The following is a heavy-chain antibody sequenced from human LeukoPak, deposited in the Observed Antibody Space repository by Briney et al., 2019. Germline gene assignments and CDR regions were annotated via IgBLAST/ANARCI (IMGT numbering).Heavy chain of an antibody. Sequence: SETLSLTCTVSGGSISSGGYYWSWIRQHPGKGLEWIGYIYYSGSTYYNPSLKSRVTISVDTSKNQFSLKLSSVTAADTAVYYCARELPIAAVDYWGQGTLVTVSS. CDR3: ARELPIAAVDY. J-gene: IGHJ4*02. CDR2: IYYSGST. D-gene: IGHD6-13*01. CDR1: GGSISSGGYY. V-gene: IGHV4-31*03.